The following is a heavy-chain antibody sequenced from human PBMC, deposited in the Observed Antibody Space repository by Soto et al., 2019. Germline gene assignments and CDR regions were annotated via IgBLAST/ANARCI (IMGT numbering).Heavy chain of an antibody. CDR3: ARYGSELGIYNGAFDI. V-gene: IGHV6-1*01. CDR1: GDSVSSNSAA. Sequence: QVPLQQSGPGLVKPSQTLSLTCAISGDSVSSNSAAWHWIRQSPSRGLEWLGRTYYRSKWYNDYAVSVKSRITINPDTSKNQFSLQLYSVTPEDTAVYYCARYGSELGIYNGAFDIWGQGTMVTVSS. J-gene: IGHJ3*02. D-gene: IGHD7-27*01. CDR2: TYYRSKWYN.